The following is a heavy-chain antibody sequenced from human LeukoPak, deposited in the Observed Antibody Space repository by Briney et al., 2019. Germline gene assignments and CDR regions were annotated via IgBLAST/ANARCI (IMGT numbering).Heavy chain of an antibody. CDR2: ISSSGSTI. D-gene: IGHD3-22*01. J-gene: IGHJ6*03. CDR3: ATYYDSNGKNYYYFMDV. V-gene: IGHV3-11*01. CDR1: GFTFSDYY. Sequence: NPGGSLRLSCAASGFTFSDYYMSWIRQAPGKGLEWVSYISSSGSTIYYADSVKGRFTISRDNAKNSLYLQMNSLRAEDTALYYCATYYDSNGKNYYYFMDVWGKGTTVTVSS.